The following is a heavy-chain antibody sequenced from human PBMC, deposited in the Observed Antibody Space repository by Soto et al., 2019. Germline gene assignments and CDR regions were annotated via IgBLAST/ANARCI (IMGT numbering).Heavy chain of an antibody. CDR1: GGSISSSNW. CDR3: ARAPPAALEIVLVTASPYYYYGMDV. V-gene: IGHV4-4*02. CDR2: IYHSGST. Sequence: SETLSLSCAVSGGSISSSNWWSWVRQPPGKGLEWIGEIYHSGSTNYNPSLKSRVTISVDKSKNQFSLKLSSVTAADTAVYYCARAPPAALEIVLVTASPYYYYGMDVWGQRTTVTVSS. D-gene: IGHD2-21*02. J-gene: IGHJ6*02.